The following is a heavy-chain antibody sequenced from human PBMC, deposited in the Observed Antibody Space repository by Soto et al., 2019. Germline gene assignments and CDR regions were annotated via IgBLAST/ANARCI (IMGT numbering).Heavy chain of an antibody. CDR1: GFTFSSYG. CDR2: IWYDGSNK. V-gene: IGHV3-33*01. J-gene: IGHJ6*02. Sequence: QVQLVESGGGVVQPGRSLRLSCAASGFTFSSYGMHWVRQAPGKGLEWVAVIWYDGSNKYYADSVKGRFTISRDNSKNTLYLQMNSLRAEDTAVYYCAREYYGMDVWGQGTTVTVSS. CDR3: AREYYGMDV.